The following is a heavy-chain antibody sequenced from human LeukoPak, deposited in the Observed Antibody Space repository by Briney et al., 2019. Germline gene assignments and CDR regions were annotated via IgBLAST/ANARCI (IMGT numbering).Heavy chain of an antibody. CDR2: IYYSGST. CDR1: GGSFSGYY. J-gene: IGHJ4*02. CDR3: Y. Sequence: SETLSLTCAVYGGSFSGYYWSWIRQPPGKGLEWIGYIYYSGSTNYNPSLKSRVTISVDTSKNQYTAVYYCARGWDGYNYLDYWGQGTLVTVSS. V-gene: IGHV4-34*11. D-gene: IGHD3-10*01.